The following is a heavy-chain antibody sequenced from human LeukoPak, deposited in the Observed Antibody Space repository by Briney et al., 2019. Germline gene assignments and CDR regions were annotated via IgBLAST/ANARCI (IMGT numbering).Heavy chain of an antibody. J-gene: IGHJ4*02. D-gene: IGHD2-2*01. CDR1: GGSVSSGRYY. CDR3: ASLYCSSTSCYFDY. CDR2: IYYSGST. V-gene: IGHV4-61*01. Sequence: PSETLSLTCTVSGGSVSSGRYYWRWIRQPPGKGLERIGYIYYSGSTNYNPSLKSRVTISVDTSKIQFSLRLGSVTAGDTAVFYCASLYCSSTSCYFDYWGQGALLTVSS.